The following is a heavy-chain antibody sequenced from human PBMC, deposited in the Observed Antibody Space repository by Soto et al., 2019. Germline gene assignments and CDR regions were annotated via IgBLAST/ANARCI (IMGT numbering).Heavy chain of an antibody. Sequence: ASVKVSCKASGYTFAGYYLHWVRQAPGQGLEWVGWINPNTGRTNYSQKFQDWVTMTRDTSISTAYMELRRLRSDDTAVYYCARVRRPLVHYYGWENYDVLDVWGQGTKVTVSS. D-gene: IGHD3-10*01. CDR3: ARVRRPLVHYYGWENYDVLDV. CDR2: INPNTGRT. J-gene: IGHJ3*01. CDR1: GYTFAGYY. V-gene: IGHV1-2*04.